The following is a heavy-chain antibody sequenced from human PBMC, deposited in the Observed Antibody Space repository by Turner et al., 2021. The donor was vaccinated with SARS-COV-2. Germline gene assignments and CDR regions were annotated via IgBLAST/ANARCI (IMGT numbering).Heavy chain of an antibody. V-gene: IGHV3-48*01. CDR1: GFTFSSYS. J-gene: IGHJ6*02. Sequence: EVQLVASGGGLVQPGGSLRLSCAGSGFTFSSYSMNWVRQAPGKGLEWVSYISTTSNTIYYADSVRGRFTISRDNAKNALYLQMNSLRTEDTAVYYCARERGFGMDVWGQGTTVTVSS. CDR2: ISTTSNTI. D-gene: IGHD3-10*01. CDR3: ARERGFGMDV.